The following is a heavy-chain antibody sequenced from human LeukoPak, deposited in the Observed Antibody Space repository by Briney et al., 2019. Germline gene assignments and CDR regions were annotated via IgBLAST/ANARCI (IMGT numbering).Heavy chain of an antibody. V-gene: IGHV4-39*07. CDR1: GGSISSSSYY. CDR3: ARAGAIHSSGYYFDY. D-gene: IGHD3-22*01. J-gene: IGHJ4*02. Sequence: SETLSLTCTVSGGSISSSSYYWGWIRQPPGKGLEWIGSIYYSGSTYYNPSLKSRVTISVDTSKNQFSLKLSSVTAADTAVYYCARAGAIHSSGYYFDYWGQGTLVTVSS. CDR2: IYYSGST.